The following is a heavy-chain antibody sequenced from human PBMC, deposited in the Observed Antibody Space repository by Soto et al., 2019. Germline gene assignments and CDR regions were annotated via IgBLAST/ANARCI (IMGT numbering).Heavy chain of an antibody. V-gene: IGHV1-69*08. Sequence: QVQLVQSGAEVKKPGSSVKVSCKASGGTFSSYTISWVRQAPGQGLEWMGRIIPILGIANYAQKFQGRVTITADKSTSTAYMELSSLRSEDTAVYYCARESITVTTYYYGMDVWGQGTTVTVSS. CDR3: ARESITVTTYYYGMDV. CDR1: GGTFSSYT. J-gene: IGHJ6*02. CDR2: IIPILGIA. D-gene: IGHD4-17*01.